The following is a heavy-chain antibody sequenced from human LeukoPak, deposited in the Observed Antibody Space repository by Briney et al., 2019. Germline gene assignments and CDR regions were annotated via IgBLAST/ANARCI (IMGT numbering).Heavy chain of an antibody. J-gene: IGHJ4*02. D-gene: IGHD3-22*01. V-gene: IGHV4-59*12. CDR1: GGSISTYY. Sequence: PSETLSLTCTVSGGSISTYYWSWIRQPPGKGLEWIGEINHSGSTNYNPSLKSRVTISVDTSKNQFSLKLSSVTAADTAVYYCARAPFLPSGYYDSSGYYYVGSYFDYWGQGTLVTVSS. CDR3: ARAPFLPSGYYDSSGYYYVGSYFDY. CDR2: INHSGST.